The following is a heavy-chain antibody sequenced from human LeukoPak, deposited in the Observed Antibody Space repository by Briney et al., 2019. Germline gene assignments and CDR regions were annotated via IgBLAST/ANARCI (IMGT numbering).Heavy chain of an antibody. D-gene: IGHD1-1*01. Sequence: GGSLRLSCAASGFTFDDYAMHWVRQAPGKGLEWVSGISWNSGSIGYADSVKGRFTISRDNAKNSLYLQMNSLRAEDTALYYCAKGQGYYNTNPPDYWGQGTLVTVSS. CDR3: AKGQGYYNTNPPDY. V-gene: IGHV3-9*01. J-gene: IGHJ4*02. CDR2: ISWNSGSI. CDR1: GFTFDDYA.